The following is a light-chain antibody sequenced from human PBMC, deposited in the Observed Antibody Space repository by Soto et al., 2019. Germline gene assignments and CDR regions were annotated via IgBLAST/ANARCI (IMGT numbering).Light chain of an antibody. Sequence: EIVLTQSPGTLSLSPGERTTLSCRASQSVNTSYLAWYQQKPGQAPGLLIYGASSRATGIPDRFSGSGSGTDFTLTISRLEPDGFAVYYCQQYGSSGWTFGQGTKVLIK. J-gene: IGKJ1*01. CDR1: QSVNTSY. V-gene: IGKV3-20*01. CDR3: QQYGSSGWT. CDR2: GAS.